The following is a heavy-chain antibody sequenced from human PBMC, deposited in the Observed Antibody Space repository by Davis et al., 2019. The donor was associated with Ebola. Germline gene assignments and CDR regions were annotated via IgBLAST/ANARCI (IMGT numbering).Heavy chain of an antibody. CDR2: INPSGGST. CDR3: AILEAYCGGDCLIFYYYYGMDV. CDR1: GYTFTSYY. V-gene: IGHV1-46*01. J-gene: IGHJ6*02. Sequence: ASVKVSCKASGYTFTSYYMHWVRQAPGQGLEWMGIINPSGGSTSYAQKFQGRVTMTRDTSTSTVYMELSSLRSEDTAVYYCAILEAYCGGDCLIFYYYYGMDVWGQGTTVTVSS. D-gene: IGHD2-21*02.